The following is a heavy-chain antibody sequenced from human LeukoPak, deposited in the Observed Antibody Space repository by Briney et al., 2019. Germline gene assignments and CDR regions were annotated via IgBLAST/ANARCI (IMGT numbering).Heavy chain of an antibody. J-gene: IGHJ4*02. CDR1: GFTFRDYG. CDR3: AKDFGESDG. Sequence: PGGSLRLSCAASGFTFRDYGMHWVRQAPGKGLEWVAFIRYDGSEKYYADSVKGRFRISRDNSNNILYLQMNSLRTEDTAVYYCAKDFGESDGWGQGTLVTVSS. D-gene: IGHD3-10*01. CDR2: IRYDGSEK. V-gene: IGHV3-30*02.